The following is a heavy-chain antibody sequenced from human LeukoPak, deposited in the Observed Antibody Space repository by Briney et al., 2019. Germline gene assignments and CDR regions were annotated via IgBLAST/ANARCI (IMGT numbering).Heavy chain of an antibody. D-gene: IGHD3-22*01. J-gene: IGHJ5*02. CDR1: GFTFSSYA. CDR3: AKGPGRNDSSGYYYGWFDP. Sequence: QPGGSLRLSCAASGFTFSSYAMSWVRQAPGKGLEWVSAISGSGGSTYYADSVKGRFTISRDNSKNTLYLQMNSLRAEDTAVYYCAKGPGRNDSSGYYYGWFDPWDQGTLVTVSS. CDR2: ISGSGGST. V-gene: IGHV3-23*01.